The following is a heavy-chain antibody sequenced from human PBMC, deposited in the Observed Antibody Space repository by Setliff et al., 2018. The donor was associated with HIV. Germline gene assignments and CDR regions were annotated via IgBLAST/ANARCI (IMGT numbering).Heavy chain of an antibody. CDR1: GFTFSSYS. CDR3: ARSGDGDYYYYMDV. V-gene: IGHV3-21*01. D-gene: IGHD7-27*01. CDR2: VSSSSRYI. Sequence: GGSLRLSCAASGFTFSSYSMNWVRQAPGKGLEWVSSVSSSSRYIYHADSVQGRFTISRDNAKNSLYLQMNSLRAEDTAVYYCARSGDGDYYYYMDVWGKGTTVTV. J-gene: IGHJ6*03.